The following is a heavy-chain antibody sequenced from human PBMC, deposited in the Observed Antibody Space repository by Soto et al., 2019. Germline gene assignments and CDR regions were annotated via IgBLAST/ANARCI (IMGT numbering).Heavy chain of an antibody. CDR2: ISGSGGST. D-gene: IGHD2-2*01. J-gene: IGHJ4*02. CDR3: AKDLVVPAAMRSRGNQTDY. Sequence: GGSLRLSCAASGFTFSSYAMSWVRQAPGKGLEWVSAISGSGGSTYYADSVKGRFTISRDNSKNTLYLQMNSLRAEDTAVYYCAKDLVVPAAMRSRGNQTDYWGQGTLVTVSS. V-gene: IGHV3-23*01. CDR1: GFTFSSYA.